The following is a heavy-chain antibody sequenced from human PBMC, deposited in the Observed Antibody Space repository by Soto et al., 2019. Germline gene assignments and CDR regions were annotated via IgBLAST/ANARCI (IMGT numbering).Heavy chain of an antibody. CDR2: IYYSGST. V-gene: IGHV4-39*01. CDR3: ARVSGSSWLGYGMDV. J-gene: IGHJ6*02. Sequence: PSETLSLSCTVSGGSISSSSYYWGWIRQPPGKGLEWIGSIYYSGSTYYNPSLKSRVTISVDTSKNQFSLKLSSVTAADTAVYYCARVSGSSWLGYGMDVWGQGTTVTVSS. CDR1: GGSISSSSYY. D-gene: IGHD6-13*01.